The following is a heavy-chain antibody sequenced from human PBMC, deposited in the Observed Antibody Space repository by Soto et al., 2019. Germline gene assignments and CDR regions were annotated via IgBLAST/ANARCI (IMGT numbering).Heavy chain of an antibody. V-gene: IGHV3-48*01. CDR3: VRTPYYYYYMDV. J-gene: IGHJ6*03. Sequence: GGSLRLSCAASGFTFSSYSMNWVRPAPGKGLEWVSYISGSSSTIYYADSVKGRFTISRDNAKNSLYLQMNSLRAEDTAVYYCVRTPYYYYYMDVWGKGTTVTVSS. CDR2: ISGSSSTI. CDR1: GFTFSSYS. D-gene: IGHD2-15*01.